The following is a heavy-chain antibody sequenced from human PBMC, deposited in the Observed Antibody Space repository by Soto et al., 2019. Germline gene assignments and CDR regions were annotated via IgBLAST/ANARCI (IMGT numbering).Heavy chain of an antibody. D-gene: IGHD6-19*01. Sequence: VHLMESGGGLVKPGGSLRLSCEGSGFTFSDYYMTWIRQAPGKGLEWVAYINTLSTAIYYADSVKGRFTISRDNAKNALYVQMNGLRSEDTATYYCARRLQWQLRPLDSWGRGTLVTVSS. CDR2: INTLSTAI. J-gene: IGHJ4*02. V-gene: IGHV3-11*01. CDR1: GFTFSDYY. CDR3: ARRLQWQLRPLDS.